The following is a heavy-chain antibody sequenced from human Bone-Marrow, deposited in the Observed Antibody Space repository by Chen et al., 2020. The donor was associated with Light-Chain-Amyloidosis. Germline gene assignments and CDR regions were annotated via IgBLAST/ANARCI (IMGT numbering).Heavy chain of an antibody. CDR2: INGDGSNI. CDR3: ARGYSGYGNFDY. D-gene: IGHD5-12*01. Sequence: EEQLVESGGGSVQPGGSLRTSCTASGLTFSSHWKHWVRQAPGKGLVWVSRINGDGSNIYYADSVKGRFTISRDNAKNTLYLQMNSLRAEDTAVYFCARGYSGYGNFDYWGQGTLVTVSS. V-gene: IGHV3-74*01. CDR1: GLTFSSHW. J-gene: IGHJ4*02.